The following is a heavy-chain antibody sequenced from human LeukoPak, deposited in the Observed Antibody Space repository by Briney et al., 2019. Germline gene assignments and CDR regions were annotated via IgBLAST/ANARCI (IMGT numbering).Heavy chain of an antibody. CDR1: GFTFSSYS. D-gene: IGHD1-14*01. J-gene: IGHJ4*02. Sequence: PGGSLRLSCAASGFTFSSYSMNWVRQAPGKGLEWVSSISSSSSYIYYADSVKGRFTISRDNAKNSLYLQMNSLRAEDTAMYYLRKEAKAWASSSFAYGGQGTLIPVSS. CDR3: RKEAKAWASSSFAY. V-gene: IGHV3-21*01. CDR2: ISSSSSYI.